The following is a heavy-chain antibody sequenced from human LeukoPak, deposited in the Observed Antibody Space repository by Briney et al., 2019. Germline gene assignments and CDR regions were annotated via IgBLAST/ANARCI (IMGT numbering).Heavy chain of an antibody. D-gene: IGHD3-3*01. V-gene: IGHV4-4*02. CDR2: IYHSGST. J-gene: IGHJ4*02. CDR1: GGPIISTNW. CDR3: AGRISDFSSDY. Sequence: PSETLSLTCAVSGGPIISTNWWTWVRQPPGKGLEWIGEIYHSGSTNYNPPLKSRVTMSVDKSKNQFSLKVSSVTAADTAVYYCAGRISDFSSDYWGQGTLVTVSS.